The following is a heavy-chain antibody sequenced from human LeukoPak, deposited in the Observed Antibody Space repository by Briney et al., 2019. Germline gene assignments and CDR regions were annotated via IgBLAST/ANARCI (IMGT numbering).Heavy chain of an antibody. CDR1: GFTFSSYG. CDR3: AKGKYSNVYDYYYYGMDV. D-gene: IGHD4-4*01. CDR2: ISYDGSNK. J-gene: IGHJ6*02. V-gene: IGHV3-30*18. Sequence: PGGSLRLSCAASGFTFSSYGMHWVRQAPGKGLEWVAVISYDGSNKYYADSVKGRFTIFRDNSKNTLYLQMNSLRAEDTAVYYCAKGKYSNVYDYYYYGMDVWGQGTTVTVSS.